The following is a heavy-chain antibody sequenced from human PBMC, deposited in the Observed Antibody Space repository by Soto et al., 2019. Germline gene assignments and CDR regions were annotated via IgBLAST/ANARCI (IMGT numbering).Heavy chain of an antibody. V-gene: IGHV3-13*01. J-gene: IGHJ4*02. CDR2: IGTAGDT. D-gene: IGHD2-15*01. CDR1: GFTFSGFD. CDR3: ARGQEVGAHFFDS. Sequence: LSCEASGFTFSGFDMHWVRQPTGKGLEWVSTIGTAGDTYYAVSVKGRFTISRDNAKNSLSLQMNSLRAGDTAVYFCARGQEVGAHFFDSWGQGTQVTVPS.